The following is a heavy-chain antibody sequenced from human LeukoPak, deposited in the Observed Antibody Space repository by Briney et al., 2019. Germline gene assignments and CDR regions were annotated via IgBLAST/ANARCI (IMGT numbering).Heavy chain of an antibody. CDR2: INHSGST. CDR1: GGSFSGYY. Sequence: PSETLSLTCAVYGGSFSGYYLSWIRQPPGKGLEWIGEINHSGSTNYNPSLKSRVTISVDTSKNQFSLKLSSVTAADTAVYYCARVFGYSYGYTRFDYWGQGTLVTVSS. D-gene: IGHD5-18*01. J-gene: IGHJ4*02. CDR3: ARVFGYSYGYTRFDY. V-gene: IGHV4-34*01.